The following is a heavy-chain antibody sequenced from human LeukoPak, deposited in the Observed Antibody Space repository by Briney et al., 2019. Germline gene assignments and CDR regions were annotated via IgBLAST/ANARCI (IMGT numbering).Heavy chain of an antibody. CDR3: AKDIRYHTGYFDY. J-gene: IGHJ4*02. V-gene: IGHV3-23*01. Sequence: GGSLRLSCAASGFTFSSYAMSWVRQAPGKGLVWVSAISGSGGSTYYADSVKGRFTISRDNSKNTLYLQMNSLRAEDTAVYYCAKDIRYHTGYFDYWGQGTLVTVSS. CDR1: GFTFSSYA. D-gene: IGHD1-14*01. CDR2: ISGSGGST.